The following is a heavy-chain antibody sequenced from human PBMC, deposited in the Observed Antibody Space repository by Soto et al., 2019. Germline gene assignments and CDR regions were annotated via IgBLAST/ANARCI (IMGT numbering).Heavy chain of an antibody. CDR3: ARGAADSVDLKYFYAMDV. V-gene: IGHV1-69*14. D-gene: IGHD6-13*01. Sequence: QVHLVQSGAEVKKPGSSLKVSCKASGGTFGNYGLSWVRQVPGQGLEWMGGIIPIFGTTNYPQKFQGRVTITAYKTTSTDYMELRSLRSKDTAVDYSARGAADSVDLKYFYAMDVWGQGTTVTVSS. CDR1: GGTFGNYG. J-gene: IGHJ6*02. CDR2: IIPIFGTT.